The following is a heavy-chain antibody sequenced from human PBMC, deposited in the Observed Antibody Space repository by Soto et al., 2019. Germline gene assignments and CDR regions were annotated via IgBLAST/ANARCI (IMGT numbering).Heavy chain of an antibody. CDR1: GFTFSSYT. J-gene: IGHJ3*01. V-gene: IGHV3-30-3*01. D-gene: IGHD6-19*01. CDR2: MSYDGGSK. Sequence: QVQLVESGGGVVLPGRSLRLSCAASGFTFSSYTMHWVRQAPGKGLEWVAVMSYDGGSKSYADSVKGRFTISRDDSIKTLYLQVDSLRAEDTALYYCARPYSIGWSYGFDLWGQGTMVTVSS. CDR3: ARPYSIGWSYGFDL.